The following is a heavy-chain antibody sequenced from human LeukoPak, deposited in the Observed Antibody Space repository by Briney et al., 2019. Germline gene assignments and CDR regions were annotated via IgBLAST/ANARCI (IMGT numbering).Heavy chain of an antibody. CDR1: GFTFSSYE. CDR2: ISSSGSTI. D-gene: IGHD6-19*01. Sequence: GGSLRLSCAASGFTFSSYEMNWVRQAPGKGLEWVSYISSSGSTIYYADSVKGRFTISRDNAKNSLSLQMNSLRAEDTAVYCCARDATGYSSGWFDYWGQGTLVTVSS. V-gene: IGHV3-48*03. J-gene: IGHJ4*02. CDR3: ARDATGYSSGWFDY.